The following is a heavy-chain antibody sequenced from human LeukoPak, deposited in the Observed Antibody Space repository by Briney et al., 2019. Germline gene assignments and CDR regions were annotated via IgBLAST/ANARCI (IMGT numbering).Heavy chain of an antibody. CDR3: AMGVEMATHFQH. CDR1: GGSISSYY. Sequence: SETLSLTCTVSGGSISSYYWSWIRQPAGKGLEWIGRIYTSGSTNYNPSLKSRVTMSVDTSKNQFSLKLSSATAADTAVYYCAMGVEMATHFQHWGQGTLVTVSS. D-gene: IGHD5-24*01. CDR2: IYTSGST. V-gene: IGHV4-4*07. J-gene: IGHJ1*01.